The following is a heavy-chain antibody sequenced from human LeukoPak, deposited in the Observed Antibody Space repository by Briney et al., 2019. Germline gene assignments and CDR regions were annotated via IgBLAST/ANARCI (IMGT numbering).Heavy chain of an antibody. V-gene: IGHV4-4*02. Sequence: SETLSLTCGVSGGSITNTNYWTWVRQPPGKGLEWIGEVNLQGSTNYNPSLMGRVAISVDTSENHISLQLTSVTAADTAVYYCARGPDFYDSSGYYPIWGQGTLVTVSS. D-gene: IGHD3-22*01. CDR1: GGSITNTNY. CDR2: VNLQGST. J-gene: IGHJ4*02. CDR3: ARGPDFYDSSGYYPI.